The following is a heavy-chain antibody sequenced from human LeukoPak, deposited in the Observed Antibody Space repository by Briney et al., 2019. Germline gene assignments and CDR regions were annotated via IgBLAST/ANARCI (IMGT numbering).Heavy chain of an antibody. CDR1: GFTFSSYS. CDR2: ISSSSSTI. CDR3: ARGQACSSTSCYGFDY. D-gene: IGHD2-2*01. Sequence: GGSLRLSCAASGFTFSSYSMNWVRQAPGKGLEWVSYISSSSSTIYYADSVKGRFTISRDNAKNSLYLQMNNLRAEDTAVYYCARGQACSSTSCYGFDYWGQGTLVTVSS. V-gene: IGHV3-48*01. J-gene: IGHJ4*02.